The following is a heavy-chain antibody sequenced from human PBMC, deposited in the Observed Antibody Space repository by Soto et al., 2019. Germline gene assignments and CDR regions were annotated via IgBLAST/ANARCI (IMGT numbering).Heavy chain of an antibody. V-gene: IGHV3-21*01. J-gene: IGHJ6*02. Sequence: GGSLRLSCAASGFTFSSYSMNWVRQAPGKGLEWVSSISSSSGYIYYADSVKGRFTISRDNAKNSLYLQMNSLRAEDTAVYYCARDNRIAVALPYYYYYGMDVWGQGTTVTVSS. CDR2: ISSSSGYI. CDR3: ARDNRIAVALPYYYYYGMDV. CDR1: GFTFSSYS. D-gene: IGHD6-19*01.